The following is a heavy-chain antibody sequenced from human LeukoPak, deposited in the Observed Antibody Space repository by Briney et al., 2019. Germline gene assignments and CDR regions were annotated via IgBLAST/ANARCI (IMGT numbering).Heavy chain of an antibody. Sequence: PGGSLRLSCAASGFTFSNYAFHWVRQAPGKGLEWVALISYDETDEYYADSVKGRSTISRDDSKNTLYLQMSSLRVEDTAVYYCAKPKREYFYYYYMDVWGKGTTVTVSS. CDR2: ISYDETDE. D-gene: IGHD3-10*01. J-gene: IGHJ6*03. CDR3: AKPKREYFYYYYMDV. CDR1: GFTFSNYA. V-gene: IGHV3-30*04.